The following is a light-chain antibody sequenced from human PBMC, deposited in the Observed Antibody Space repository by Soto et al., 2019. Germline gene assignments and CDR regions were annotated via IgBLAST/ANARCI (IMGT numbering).Light chain of an antibody. J-gene: IGLJ2*01. CDR3: QSYDSSLSVV. CDR1: SSNIGAGYD. Sequence: QSVLTQPPSVSGAPGQRVTISCTGSSSNIGAGYDVHWYQQPPGTAPKLLIYGNSNRPSGVPDRFSGSKSGTSASLAISGLQAEDEAYYYCQSYDSSLSVVFGGGTKLTVL. CDR2: GNS. V-gene: IGLV1-40*01.